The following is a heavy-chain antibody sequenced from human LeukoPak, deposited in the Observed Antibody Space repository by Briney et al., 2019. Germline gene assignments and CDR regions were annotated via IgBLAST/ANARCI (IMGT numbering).Heavy chain of an antibody. V-gene: IGHV4-59*01. D-gene: IGHD6-19*01. CDR3: ARDSSGWYGEDYYHYGMDV. CDR2: IYYSGST. CDR1: GGPISSYY. Sequence: SETLSLTCTVSGGPISSYYWSRIRQPPGKGLEWIGYIYYSGSTNYNPSLKSRVTISVDTSKNQFSLKLSSVTAADTAVYYCARDSSGWYGEDYYHYGMDVWGQGTTVTVSS. J-gene: IGHJ6*02.